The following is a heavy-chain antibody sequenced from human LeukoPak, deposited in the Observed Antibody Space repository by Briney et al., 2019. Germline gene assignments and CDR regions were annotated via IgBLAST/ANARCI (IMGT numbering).Heavy chain of an antibody. J-gene: IGHJ6*02. Sequence: ASVKVSCKASGYTFTSYGISWVRQAPGQGLEWMGWISAYNGNTNYAQKPQGRVTMTTDTSTSTAYMELRSLRSDDTAVYYCARDSDDYSNYVPTLYYYYGMDVWGQGTTVTVSS. CDR3: ARDSDDYSNYVPTLYYYYGMDV. CDR2: ISAYNGNT. D-gene: IGHD4-4*01. V-gene: IGHV1-18*01. CDR1: GYTFTSYG.